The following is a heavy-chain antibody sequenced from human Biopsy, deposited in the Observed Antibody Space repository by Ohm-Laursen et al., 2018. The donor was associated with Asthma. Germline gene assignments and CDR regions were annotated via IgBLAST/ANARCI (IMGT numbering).Heavy chain of an antibody. J-gene: IGHJ4*02. CDR1: GYSLTDLS. Sequence: SVKVSCKISGYSLTDLSMHWVRQAPGQGLEWMGGHDHEEGGTVNALRFQGRVTMTEDTSTDTAYMELSSLSSDDTAVYYCASDFPKDYVRYNFQFWGQGTLVTVSS. CDR3: ASDFPKDYVRYNFQF. CDR2: HDHEEGGT. D-gene: IGHD4-17*01. V-gene: IGHV1-24*01.